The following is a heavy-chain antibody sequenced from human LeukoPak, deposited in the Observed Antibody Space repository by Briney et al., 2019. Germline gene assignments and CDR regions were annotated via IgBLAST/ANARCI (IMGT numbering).Heavy chain of an antibody. CDR3: AKTAIAGNRYFDL. Sequence: ASVTVSCTASGYTFTCYYMHWVRQAPGQGIEWVGIINPSGGSTSYAQKVHGRVTMTRSTSTSTFYMELSSLRSENTAVYYCAKTAIAGNRYFDLWCRGTLVTVSS. J-gene: IGHJ2*01. V-gene: IGHV1-46*01. CDR1: GYTFTCYY. D-gene: IGHD2-2*02. CDR2: INPSGGST.